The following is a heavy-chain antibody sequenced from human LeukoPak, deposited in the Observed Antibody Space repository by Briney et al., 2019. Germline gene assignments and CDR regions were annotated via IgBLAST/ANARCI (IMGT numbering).Heavy chain of an antibody. Sequence: PGGPRRFPCAASGSTVSSHRMNGVRQAPGKGLEWVSSIISSSSYIYSADSVKGRFTISRDNAKNTLYLQMNSLRAEDTAISYLVRGFDYWAQASIHSVSS. CDR2: IISSSSYI. CDR3: VRGFDY. J-gene: IGHJ4*02. CDR1: GSTVSSHR. V-gene: IGHV3-21*01.